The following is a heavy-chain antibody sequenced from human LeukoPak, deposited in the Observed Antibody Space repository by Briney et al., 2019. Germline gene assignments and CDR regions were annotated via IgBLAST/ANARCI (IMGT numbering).Heavy chain of an antibody. CDR1: GVTFSNYW. CDR3: AKDKKGSGWLQIDY. Sequence: GGSLRLSCAASGVTFSNYWMTWVRQAPGKGLEWVAFIRYDGSNKYYADSVKGRFTISRDNSKNTLYLQMNSLRAEDTAVYYCAKDKKGSGWLQIDYWGQGTLVTVSS. J-gene: IGHJ4*02. CDR2: IRYDGSNK. D-gene: IGHD6-19*01. V-gene: IGHV3-30*02.